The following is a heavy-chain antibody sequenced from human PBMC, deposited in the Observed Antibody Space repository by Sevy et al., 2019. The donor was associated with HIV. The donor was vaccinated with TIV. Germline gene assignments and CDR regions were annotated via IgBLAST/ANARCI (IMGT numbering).Heavy chain of an antibody. V-gene: IGHV3-7*03. J-gene: IGHJ4*02. CDR1: GFTFDMYW. Sequence: GGSLRLSCDASGFTFDMYWMQWVRQAPGKGLEGVANIRQDGNEMYYAASVRGRFTISRDNAKGSLYLQMNNLRVEDTATYYCARRYFDLWSQGTLVTVSS. CDR2: IRQDGNEM. CDR3: ARRYFDL.